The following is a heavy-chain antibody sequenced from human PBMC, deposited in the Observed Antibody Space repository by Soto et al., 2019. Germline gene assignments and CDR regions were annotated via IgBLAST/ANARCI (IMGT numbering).Heavy chain of an antibody. CDR3: ARHEITGTNDAFDI. V-gene: IGHV4-39*01. CDR2: IYYSGST. CDR1: GGSISSSSYY. J-gene: IGHJ3*02. Sequence: QLQLQESGPGLVKPSETLSLTCTVSGGSISSSSYYWGWIRQPPGKGLEWIGSIYYSGSTYYNPSITCRFHRAVATSKNQFSLKLSSVTAADTAVYYCARHEITGTNDAFDIWGQGTMVTVSS. D-gene: IGHD1-20*01.